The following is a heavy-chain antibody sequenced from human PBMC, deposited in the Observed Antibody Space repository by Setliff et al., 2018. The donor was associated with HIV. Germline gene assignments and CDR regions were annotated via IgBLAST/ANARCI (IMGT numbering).Heavy chain of an antibody. CDR3: ARSAYDILTGEWYFDY. CDR2: IYHSGST. V-gene: IGHV4-4*02. D-gene: IGHD3-9*01. CDR1: GDSIRSDHW. Sequence: SETLSLTCAVSGDSIRSDHWWTWVRQSSGKGLEWIGEIYHSGSTTYNPSLKSRVTISVDKSTNQFSLRRTSVTAADTAVYYCARSAYDILTGEWYFDYWGQGTLVTVS. J-gene: IGHJ4*02.